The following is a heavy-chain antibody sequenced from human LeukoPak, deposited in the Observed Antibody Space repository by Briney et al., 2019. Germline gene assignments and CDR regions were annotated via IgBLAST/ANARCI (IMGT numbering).Heavy chain of an antibody. CDR2: IYYTGSA. CDR3: ARGIAVAGGYAFDI. Sequence: SETLSLTCTVSGGSISNYYWSWIRQPPGKGLEWIAYIYYTGSANYYPSLKSRGTMSVDTSKNQFSLKLTSVTAADTAVYYCARGIAVAGGYAFDIWGQGTMVTVSS. V-gene: IGHV4-59*08. D-gene: IGHD6-19*01. CDR1: GGSISNYY. J-gene: IGHJ3*02.